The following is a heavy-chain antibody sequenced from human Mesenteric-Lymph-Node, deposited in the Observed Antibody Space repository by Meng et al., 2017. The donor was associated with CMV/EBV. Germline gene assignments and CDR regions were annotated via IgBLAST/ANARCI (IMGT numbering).Heavy chain of an antibody. J-gene: IGHJ4*02. CDR2: INHSGST. CDR3: ARVYCSGGSCLHYFDY. Sequence: YGGSFSGYYWSWIRQPPGQGLEWIGEINHSGSTNYNPSLKSRVTISVDTSKNQFSLKLSSVTAADTAVYYCARVYCSGGSCLHYFDYWGQGTLVTVSS. D-gene: IGHD2-15*01. V-gene: IGHV4-34*01. CDR1: GGSFSGYY.